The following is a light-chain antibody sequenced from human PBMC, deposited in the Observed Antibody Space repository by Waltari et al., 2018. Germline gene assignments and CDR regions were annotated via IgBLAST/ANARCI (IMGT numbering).Light chain of an antibody. V-gene: IGKV1-5*03. J-gene: IGKJ1*01. CDR1: QSISSW. CDR2: KAA. Sequence: DIQMTQSPSTLSASVGDRVTITCRASQSISSWLAWYQQKPGKATKLLIYKAASLESGVPSRFSGSGSGTEFTLTISSLQPDDFATYYCQQSKTFGQGTKVEIK. CDR3: QQSKT.